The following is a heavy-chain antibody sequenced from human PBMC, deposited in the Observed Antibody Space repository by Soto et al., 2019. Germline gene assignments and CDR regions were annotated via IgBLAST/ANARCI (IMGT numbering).Heavy chain of an antibody. Sequence: GGSLRLSCAGSGFTFSSYGIHWVRQAPGKGLEWVALISYDGGNEKYTESVKDRFTISRDDSHNVAYLQMSSLRTEDTAMYYCAKDRYSGTYPTDVDYWGQGSLVTVSS. CDR2: ISYDGGNE. CDR1: GFTFSSYG. CDR3: AKDRYSGTYPTDVDY. V-gene: IGHV3-30*18. J-gene: IGHJ4*02. D-gene: IGHD1-26*01.